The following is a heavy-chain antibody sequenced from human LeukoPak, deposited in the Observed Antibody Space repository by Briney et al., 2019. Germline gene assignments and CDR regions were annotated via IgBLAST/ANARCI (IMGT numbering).Heavy chain of an antibody. CDR3: ARSSHYDILTGYPYYFDY. J-gene: IGHJ4*02. CDR1: GFTFSSYE. CDR2: ISSSGSTI. V-gene: IGHV3-48*03. D-gene: IGHD3-9*01. Sequence: GGSLRLPCAASGFTFSSYEMNWVRQAPGKGLEWVSYISSSGSTIYYADSVKGRFTISRDNAKNSLYLQMNSLRAEDTAVYYCARSSHYDILTGYPYYFDYWGQGTLVTVSS.